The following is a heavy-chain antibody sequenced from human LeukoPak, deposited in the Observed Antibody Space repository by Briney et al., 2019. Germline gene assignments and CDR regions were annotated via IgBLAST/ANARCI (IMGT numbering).Heavy chain of an antibody. CDR3: ARVEYSSSSRYYYYYYYMDV. V-gene: IGHV4-34*01. D-gene: IGHD6-6*01. J-gene: IGHJ6*03. CDR2: INHSGST. Sequence: PSETLSLTCAVYGGSFSGYYWSWIRQPPGKGLEWIGEINHSGSTYYNPSLKSRVTTSVDTSKNQFSLKLSSVTAADTAVYYCARVEYSSSSRYYYYYYYMDVWGKGTTVTVSS. CDR1: GGSFSGYY.